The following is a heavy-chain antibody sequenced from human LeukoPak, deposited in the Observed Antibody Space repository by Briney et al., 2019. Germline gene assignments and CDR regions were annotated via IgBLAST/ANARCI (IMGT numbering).Heavy chain of an antibody. CDR1: GYSFSSYW. Sequence: GESLKISCKVSGYSFSSYWIGWVRQMPGKGLEWMGIIYPGDSDTRYTPSFQGQVTISADKSTSTAYLQWRSLKASDTATYYCARHGMKSLESWFDPWGQGTLVTVSS. J-gene: IGHJ5*02. CDR3: ARHGMKSLESWFDP. V-gene: IGHV5-51*01. CDR2: IYPGDSDT. D-gene: IGHD1-26*01.